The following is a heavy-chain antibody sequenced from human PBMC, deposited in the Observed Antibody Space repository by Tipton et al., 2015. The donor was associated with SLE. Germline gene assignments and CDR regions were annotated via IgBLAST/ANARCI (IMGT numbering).Heavy chain of an antibody. CDR1: GFRFDDYG. J-gene: IGHJ1*01. CDR3: AKDWGTGDVYYFQH. V-gene: IGHV3-23*03. Sequence: SLRLSCVASGFRFDDYGMSWVRQTPGKGLEWVSAIYNGGGTDYADSVKGRFTISGDSSKDTLYLQMNSLRVEDTAVYYCAKDWGTGDVYYFQHWGQGTLVTVSS. CDR2: IYNGGGT. D-gene: IGHD2-8*02.